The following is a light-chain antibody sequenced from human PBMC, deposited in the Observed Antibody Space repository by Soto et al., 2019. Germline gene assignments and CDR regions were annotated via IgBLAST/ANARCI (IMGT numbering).Light chain of an antibody. J-gene: IGKJ4*01. CDR3: QQYVSWPFS. CDR1: QSLRHK. CDR2: DTS. Sequence: VMSQSPASLSVSPGDSASLSCRASQSLRHKLAWYQQKPGQAPRLLIYDTSTRATGVSARFSGSGSGTEFTLNISSLQSEDSAIYYCQQYVSWPFSFGGGTKVEI. V-gene: IGKV3-15*01.